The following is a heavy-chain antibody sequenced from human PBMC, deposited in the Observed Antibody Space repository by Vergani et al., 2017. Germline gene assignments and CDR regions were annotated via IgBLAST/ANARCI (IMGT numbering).Heavy chain of an antibody. D-gene: IGHD1-1*01. V-gene: IGHV3-23*01. Sequence: EVQLLESGGGLVQPGGSLRLSCAASGFTFSSYAMSWVRQVPGKGLEWVSGISGPGLSAYYADSVKGRFSISRDNSKNTVFLQMNSLRAEDTAIYYCVKEKIDLGTYFFDSWGHGILVTVSS. J-gene: IGHJ4*01. CDR3: VKEKIDLGTYFFDS. CDR2: ISGPGLSA. CDR1: GFTFSSYA.